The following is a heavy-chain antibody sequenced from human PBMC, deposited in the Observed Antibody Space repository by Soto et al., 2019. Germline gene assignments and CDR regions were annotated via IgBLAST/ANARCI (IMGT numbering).Heavy chain of an antibody. D-gene: IGHD3-3*01. Sequence: QVRLVQSGAEVKKPGASVKVSCKASGYTFTGYYMHWVRQAPGQGLEWMGWINPNSGGTNYAQKFQGWVTMTRDTSISTAYMELSRLRSDDTAVYYCARGITIFGVVKNYGMDVWGQGTTVTVSS. CDR1: GYTFTGYY. CDR3: ARGITIFGVVKNYGMDV. CDR2: INPNSGGT. J-gene: IGHJ6*02. V-gene: IGHV1-2*04.